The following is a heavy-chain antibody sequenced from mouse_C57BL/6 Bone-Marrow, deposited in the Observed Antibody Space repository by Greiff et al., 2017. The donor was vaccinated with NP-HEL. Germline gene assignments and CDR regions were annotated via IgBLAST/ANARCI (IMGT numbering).Heavy chain of an antibody. CDR1: GYTFTSYW. J-gene: IGHJ2*01. CDR3: ARSRGNYED. Sequence: QVQLQQPGAELVMPGASVKLSCKASGYTFTSYWMHWVKQRPGQGLEWIGEIDPSDSYTNYNQKFKGKSTLTVDKSSSTAYMQLSSLTSEDSAVYYCARSRGNYEDWGQGTTLTVSS. V-gene: IGHV1-69*01. CDR2: IDPSDSYT. D-gene: IGHD2-1*01.